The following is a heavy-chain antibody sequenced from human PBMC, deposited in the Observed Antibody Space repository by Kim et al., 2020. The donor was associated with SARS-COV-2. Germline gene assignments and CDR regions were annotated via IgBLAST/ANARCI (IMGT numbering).Heavy chain of an antibody. CDR3: ARHGSYGSGSKGAFDI. CDR2: IDPSDSYT. CDR1: GYSFTSYW. V-gene: IGHV5-10-1*01. Sequence: GESLKISCKGSGYSFTSYWISWVRQMPGKGLEWMGRIDPSDSYTNYSPSFQGHVTISADKSISTAYLQWSSLKASDTAMYYCARHGSYGSGSKGAFDIWGQGTMVTVSS. J-gene: IGHJ3*02. D-gene: IGHD3-10*01.